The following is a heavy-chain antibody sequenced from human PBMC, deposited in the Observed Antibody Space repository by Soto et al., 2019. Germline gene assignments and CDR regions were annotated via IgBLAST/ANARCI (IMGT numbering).Heavy chain of an antibody. CDR3: ARRVPYSSGDYYYYYGMDV. V-gene: IGHV4-4*02. D-gene: IGHD6-19*01. J-gene: IGHJ6*02. Sequence: SETLSLTCAVSGVSISSSSWWSWVRQPPGKGLEWIGEIYHSGSTNYNPSLKSRVTISVDKSKNQFSLKLSSVTAADTAVYYCARRVPYSSGDYYYYYGMDVWGQGTTVTVSS. CDR1: GVSISSSSW. CDR2: IYHSGST.